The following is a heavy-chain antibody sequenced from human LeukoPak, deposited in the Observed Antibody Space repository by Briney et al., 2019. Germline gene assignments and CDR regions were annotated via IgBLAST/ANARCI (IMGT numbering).Heavy chain of an antibody. CDR3: AKDQRYYFDY. J-gene: IGHJ4*02. Sequence: GGSLRLSCAASGFTFSSYAMSWVRQAPGEGLEWVSAISGSGGSTYYADSVKGWFTISRDNSKNTLYLQMNSLRAEDTAVYYCAKDQRYYFDYWGQGTLVTVSS. V-gene: IGHV3-23*01. D-gene: IGHD4-17*01. CDR1: GFTFSSYA. CDR2: ISGSGGST.